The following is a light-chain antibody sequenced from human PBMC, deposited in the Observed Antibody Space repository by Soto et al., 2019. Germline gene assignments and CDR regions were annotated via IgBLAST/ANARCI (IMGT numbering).Light chain of an antibody. V-gene: IGKV3-20*01. J-gene: IGKJ1*01. Sequence: EIVMTQSPATLSVSPGERATLSCRASQSVTKSLAWYQQKPGQAPRLLIYGASSRATGIPDRFSGSGSGTDFTLTISRLEPEDFAVYYCHQYDSWTFGQGTKVDIK. CDR3: HQYDSWT. CDR1: QSVTKS. CDR2: GAS.